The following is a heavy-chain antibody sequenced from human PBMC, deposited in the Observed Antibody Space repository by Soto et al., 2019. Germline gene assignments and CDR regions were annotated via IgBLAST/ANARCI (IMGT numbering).Heavy chain of an antibody. D-gene: IGHD2-2*01. CDR1: GASLSPNY. J-gene: IGHJ4*02. Sequence: QVQLQESGPGLVKPSETLSLRCSVSGASLSPNYWSWIRQPTGKGLEWIGFIYYAGTTTYNPSLKSRLTISLNTSKNEVSLELTSVTAADTAVYYCARLGAFYQALDSWGQGTLVTVSS. V-gene: IGHV4-59*08. CDR3: ARLGAFYQALDS. CDR2: IYYAGTT.